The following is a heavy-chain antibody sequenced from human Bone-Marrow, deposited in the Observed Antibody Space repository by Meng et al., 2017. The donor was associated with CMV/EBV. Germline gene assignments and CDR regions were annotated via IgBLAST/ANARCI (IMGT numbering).Heavy chain of an antibody. J-gene: IGHJ5*02. Sequence: AVSEGSISSSKWWSWVRQPPGEGLEWIGEIYHSGSTNYNPSLKSRVTISVDKSKNQFSLKLSSVTAADTAVYYCARDRKGARNWFDPWGQGTLVTVSS. CDR3: ARDRKGARNWFDP. CDR2: IYHSGST. D-gene: IGHD5-12*01. V-gene: IGHV4-4*02. CDR1: EGSISSSKW.